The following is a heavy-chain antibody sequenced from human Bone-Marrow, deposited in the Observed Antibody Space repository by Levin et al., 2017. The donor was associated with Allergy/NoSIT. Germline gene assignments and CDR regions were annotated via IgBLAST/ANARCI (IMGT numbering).Heavy chain of an antibody. CDR2: LYWDDDK. J-gene: IGHJ4*02. Sequence: ASGPTLVKPTQTLTLTCNFSGFSLSTNRVGVGWIRQPPGKALEYLALLYWDDDKRYSPSLKSRRTITKDTSKNQVGLIMTNMDSMDTAKYYCIYRAGSSGLKWGQGTLVTVSS. V-gene: IGHV2-5*02. CDR1: GFSLSTNRVG. D-gene: IGHD6-25*01. CDR3: IYRAGSSGLK.